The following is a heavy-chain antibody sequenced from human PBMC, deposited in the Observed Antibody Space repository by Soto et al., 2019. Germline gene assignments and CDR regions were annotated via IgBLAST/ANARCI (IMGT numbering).Heavy chain of an antibody. V-gene: IGHV4-59*01. CDR1: GGSISNYY. CDR3: ARYSASYMDV. Sequence: SETLSLTCTVSGGSISNYYWSWIRQPPGKGLEWIGYIYYSGYTNYNPSLKSRVTISIDTSKNHFSLKLSSVTAADTAVYYCARYSASYMDVWGKGTTVTVSS. J-gene: IGHJ6*03. CDR2: IYYSGYT. D-gene: IGHD2-15*01.